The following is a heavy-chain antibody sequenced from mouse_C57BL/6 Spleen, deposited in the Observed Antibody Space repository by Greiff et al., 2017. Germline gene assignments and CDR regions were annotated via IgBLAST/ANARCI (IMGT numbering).Heavy chain of an antibody. D-gene: IGHD2-3*01. J-gene: IGHJ3*01. CDR1: GFTFSDYG. CDR2: ISSGSSTI. Sequence: EVMLVESGGGLVKPVGSLKLSCAASGFTFSDYGMHWVRQAPEKGLAWVAYISSGSSTIYYADTVKGRFTISRDNAKNTLFLQMTSLRSEDTAMYYCAVFSDGYYGFAYWGQGTLVTGSA. V-gene: IGHV5-17*01. CDR3: AVFSDGYYGFAY.